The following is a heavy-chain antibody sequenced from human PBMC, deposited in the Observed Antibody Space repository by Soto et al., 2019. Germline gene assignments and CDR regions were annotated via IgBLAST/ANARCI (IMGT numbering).Heavy chain of an antibody. CDR3: ARDKRNTMIVVVITNAFDI. CDR2: ISYDGSNK. Sequence: ESGGGVVQPGRSLRLSCAASGFTFSSYAMHWVRQAPGKGLEWVAVISYDGSNKYYADSVKGRFTISRDNSKNTLYLQMNSLRAEDTAVYYCARDKRNTMIVVVITNAFDIWGQGTMVTVSS. CDR1: GFTFSSYA. J-gene: IGHJ3*02. V-gene: IGHV3-30-3*01. D-gene: IGHD3-22*01.